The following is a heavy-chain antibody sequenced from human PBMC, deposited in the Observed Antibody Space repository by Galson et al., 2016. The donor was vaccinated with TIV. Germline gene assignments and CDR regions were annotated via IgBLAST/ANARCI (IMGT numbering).Heavy chain of an antibody. CDR2: INPNIAGT. CDR3: ARDREYADTGPYNYYYMDV. Sequence: SVKVSCKASGYTFRDYSINWVRQAPGQGLEWMGRINPNIAGTNYAQNFQGRVTMTRDTSISTAYMELSRLRSDDTAVYFCARDREYADTGPYNYYYMDVWGKGTTVTVSS. V-gene: IGHV1-2*06. D-gene: IGHD3-16*01. J-gene: IGHJ6*03. CDR1: GYTFRDYS.